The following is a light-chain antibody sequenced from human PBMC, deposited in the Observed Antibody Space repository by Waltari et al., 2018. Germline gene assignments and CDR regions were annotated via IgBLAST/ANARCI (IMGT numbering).Light chain of an antibody. Sequence: DIVMTQSPDSLAVSLGERATINCKSSQSVLYSSKNKNYLAWYQQKPGQPPKLPIYWASTRESGGPERFNGRGSGTNFTPTISNLQAENVAVYYCQQYFSTPLTFGGGTKVEIK. V-gene: IGKV4-1*01. CDR3: QQYFSTPLT. CDR1: QSVLYSSKNKNY. J-gene: IGKJ4*01. CDR2: WAS.